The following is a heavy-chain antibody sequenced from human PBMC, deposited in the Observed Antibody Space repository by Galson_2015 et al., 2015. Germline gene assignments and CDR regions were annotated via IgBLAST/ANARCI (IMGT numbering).Heavy chain of an antibody. CDR3: ARQILDYDFWSGYYPTNFDY. J-gene: IGHJ4*02. CDR2: ISRTTTYI. V-gene: IGHV3-21*01. CDR1: EFTFSSYY. Sequence: SLRLSCAASEFTFSSYYMSWVRQAPGKGLEWVSSISRTTTYIYYADSVKGGFTISRDNAKNSLYRQRNSLGAEDTAVYYCARQILDYDFWSGYYPTNFDYWGQGTLVTVSS. D-gene: IGHD3-3*01.